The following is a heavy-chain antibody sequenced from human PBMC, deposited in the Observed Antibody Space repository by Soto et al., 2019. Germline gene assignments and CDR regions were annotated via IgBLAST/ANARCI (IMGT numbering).Heavy chain of an antibody. D-gene: IGHD3-3*01. Sequence: PGGSLRLSCAASGFTFSSYWMSWVRQAPGKGLEWVANIKQDGSEKYYVDSVKGRFTISRDNAKNSLYLQMNSLRAEDTAVYYCARGYYDFWADAVNWFDPWGKGTLVTVSS. CDR1: GFTFSSYW. CDR3: ARGYYDFWADAVNWFDP. J-gene: IGHJ5*02. CDR2: IKQDGSEK. V-gene: IGHV3-7*01.